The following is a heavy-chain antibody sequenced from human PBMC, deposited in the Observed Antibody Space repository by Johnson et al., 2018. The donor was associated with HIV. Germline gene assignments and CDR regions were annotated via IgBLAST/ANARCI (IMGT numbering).Heavy chain of an antibody. J-gene: IGHJ3*02. V-gene: IGHV3-49*04. CDR1: GFTFGDYA. Sequence: VQLVESGGGLVQPGRSLRLSCTASGFTFGDYAMNWVRQAPGKGLEWVGFIRSKAYGGTTNYAASVKGRFIISRDDSKSIAYLQMNSLKTEDTAVYYCARENYDYVWESYRKGGAFDIWGQGTMVTVSS. CDR3: ARENYDYVWESYRKGGAFDI. D-gene: IGHD3-16*02. CDR2: IRSKAYGGTT.